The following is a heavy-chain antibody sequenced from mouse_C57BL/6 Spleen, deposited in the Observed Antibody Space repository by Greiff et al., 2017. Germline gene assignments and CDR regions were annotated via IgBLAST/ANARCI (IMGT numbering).Heavy chain of an antibody. Sequence: VQLQESGAELVRPGTSVKVSCKASGYAFTNYLIEWVKQRPGQGLEWIGVINPGSGGTNYNEKFKGKATLTADKSSSTAYMQLRSLTSEDSAVYFCAGNSWGFYAMDYGGRGTSVTVSS. V-gene: IGHV1-54*01. D-gene: IGHD2-1*01. CDR2: INPGSGGT. CDR3: AGNSWGFYAMDY. J-gene: IGHJ4*01. CDR1: GYAFTNYL.